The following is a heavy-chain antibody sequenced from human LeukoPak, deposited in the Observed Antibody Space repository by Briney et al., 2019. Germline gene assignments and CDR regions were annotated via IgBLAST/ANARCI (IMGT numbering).Heavy chain of an antibody. CDR2: IYTSGST. J-gene: IGHJ6*03. Sequence: SETLSLTCTVSGGSISSYYWSWIRQPAGKGLEWIGRIYTSGSTNYNPSLKSRVTMSVDTSKNQFSLKLSSVTAADTAVYYCAREVDFWSGYYMSYYYYYMDVWGKGTTVTVSS. D-gene: IGHD3-3*01. CDR3: AREVDFWSGYYMSYYYYYMDV. V-gene: IGHV4-4*07. CDR1: GGSISSYY.